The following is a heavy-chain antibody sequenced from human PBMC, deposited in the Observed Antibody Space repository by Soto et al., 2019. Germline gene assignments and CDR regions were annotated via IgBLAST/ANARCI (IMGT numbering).Heavy chain of an antibody. CDR2: IIPIFGTA. CDR1: GGTFSSYA. V-gene: IGHV1-69*13. J-gene: IGHJ5*02. D-gene: IGHD6-13*01. CDR3: ARGEVDSSSWYPLYNWFDP. Sequence: SVKVSCKASGGTFSSYAISWVRQAPGQGLEWMGGIIPIFGTANYAQKFQGRVTITADESTSTAYMELSSLRSEDTAVYYCARGEVDSSSWYPLYNWFDPWGPGPLLTVSS.